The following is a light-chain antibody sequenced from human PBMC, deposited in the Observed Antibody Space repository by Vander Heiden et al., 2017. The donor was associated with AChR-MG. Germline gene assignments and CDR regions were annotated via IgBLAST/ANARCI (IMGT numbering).Light chain of an antibody. CDR3: QQDSSLWT. CDR2: KAS. J-gene: IGKJ1*01. Sequence: DIQMTQSPSTLSASVGDRVTITCRASQTITNWLAWYQQKPGKAPKLLIYKASTLESGVPSRFSGSGSGTEFTLTISSLQPDDFATYYCQQDSSLWTFGQGTKVDIK. CDR1: QTITNW. V-gene: IGKV1-5*03.